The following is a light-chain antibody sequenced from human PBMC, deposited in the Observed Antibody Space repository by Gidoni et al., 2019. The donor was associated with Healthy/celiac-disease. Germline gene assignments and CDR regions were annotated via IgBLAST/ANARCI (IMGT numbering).Light chain of an antibody. CDR2: AAS. CDR3: QQLNSYRT. J-gene: IGKJ1*01. V-gene: IGKV1-9*01. Sequence: DIQLTQSPSFRSASVGDRVTITCRASQGISSYLAWYQQKPGKAPKLLIYAASTLQSGVPSRFSGSGSGTEFTLTISSLQPEDFATYYCQQLNSYRTFGQGTKVEIK. CDR1: QGISSY.